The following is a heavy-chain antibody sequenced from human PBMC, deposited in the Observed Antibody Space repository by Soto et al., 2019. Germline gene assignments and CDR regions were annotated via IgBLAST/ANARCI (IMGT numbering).Heavy chain of an antibody. Sequence: QVQLVESGGGLVKPGGSLRLSCAASGFTFSDYYMSWIRQAPGKGLEWVSYISSSGSTIYYADSVKGRFTISRDNAKNSLYLQMNSLRAEDTAVYYCARAPAHYDSSGYWALSYFDYWGQGTLVTVSS. D-gene: IGHD3-22*01. J-gene: IGHJ4*02. CDR3: ARAPAHYDSSGYWALSYFDY. V-gene: IGHV3-11*01. CDR2: ISSSGSTI. CDR1: GFTFSDYY.